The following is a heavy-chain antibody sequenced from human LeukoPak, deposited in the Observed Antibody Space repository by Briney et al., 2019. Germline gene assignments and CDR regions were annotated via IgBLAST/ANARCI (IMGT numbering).Heavy chain of an antibody. CDR3: ARSESSSSWYLGY. CDR1: GGSISSYY. J-gene: IGHJ4*02. V-gene: IGHV4-59*01. CDR2: IYYGGST. Sequence: SETLSLTCTVSGGSISSYYWSWIRQPPGKGLEWIGYIYYGGSTNYNPSLKSRVTISVDTSKNQFSLKLSSVTAADTAVYYCARSESSSSWYLGYWGQGTLVTVSS. D-gene: IGHD6-13*01.